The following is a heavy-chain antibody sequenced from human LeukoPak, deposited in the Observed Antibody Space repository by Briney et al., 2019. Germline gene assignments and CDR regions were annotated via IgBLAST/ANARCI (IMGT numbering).Heavy chain of an antibody. D-gene: IGHD3-10*01. V-gene: IGHV4-31*03. CDR3: ASRSMVRGVMDDY. CDR2: IYYSGST. CDR1: GGSISSGVYY. Sequence: SETLSLTCTVSGGSISSGVYYWSWIRQHPGKGLEWIGYIYYSGSTYYNPSLKSRVTISVDTSKNQLSLKLSSVTAADTAVYYCASRSMVRGVMDDYWGQGTLVTVSS. J-gene: IGHJ4*02.